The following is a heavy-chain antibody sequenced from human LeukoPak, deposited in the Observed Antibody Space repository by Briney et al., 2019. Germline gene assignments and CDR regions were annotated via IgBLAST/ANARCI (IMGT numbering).Heavy chain of an antibody. CDR1: GSTFSSYA. Sequence: PGGSLRLSCAAYGSTFSSYAISSARQAAGKGREWVSAISYGGSSTYYADSVKGRFTISRDNSKNTLYLQMNSLRAEDTAVYYCAKEDTAMCTGYYFGMDVWGQGITVTVSS. D-gene: IGHD5-18*01. CDR2: ISYGGSST. V-gene: IGHV3-23*01. CDR3: AKEDTAMCTGYYFGMDV. J-gene: IGHJ6*02.